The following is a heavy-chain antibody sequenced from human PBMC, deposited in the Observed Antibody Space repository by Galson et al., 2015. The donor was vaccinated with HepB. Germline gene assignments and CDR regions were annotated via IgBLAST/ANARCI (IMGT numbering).Heavy chain of an antibody. V-gene: IGHV1-58*01. CDR1: GFTFTSSA. D-gene: IGHD1-26*01. Sequence: SVKVSCKASGFTFTSSAVQWVRQARGQRLEWIGWIVVGSGNTNYAQKFQERVTFTRDMSTSTAYMELSSLRSEDTAVYYCAARSREWELLRPDYWGQGTPVTVSS. CDR2: IVVGSGNT. CDR3: AARSREWELLRPDY. J-gene: IGHJ4*02.